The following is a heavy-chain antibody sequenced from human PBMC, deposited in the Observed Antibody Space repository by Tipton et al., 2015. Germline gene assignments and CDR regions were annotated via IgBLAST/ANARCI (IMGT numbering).Heavy chain of an antibody. D-gene: IGHD6-13*01. CDR1: SASISSGAFH. V-gene: IGHV4-61*09. CDR2: TYVSGAI. Sequence: TLSLTCSVSSASISSGAFHWSWIRQPAGKGLESIGHTYVSGAINYNPSLRSRVTISVDTSKNQVSLNLDSVTAADTAVYFCVNFIAGSGGRGHWGQGTLVTVSS. J-gene: IGHJ4*02. CDR3: VNFIAGSGGRGH.